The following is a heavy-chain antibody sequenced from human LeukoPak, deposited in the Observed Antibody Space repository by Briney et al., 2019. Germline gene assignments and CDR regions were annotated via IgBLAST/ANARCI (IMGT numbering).Heavy chain of an antibody. CDR3: ARGEIGYVPFDY. Sequence: ASVKVSCKASGYTFTGYYMHWVRQATGQGLEWMGWMNPNSGNTGYAQKFQGRVTMTRNTSISTAYMELSSLRSEDTAVYYCARGEIGYVPFDYWGQGTLVTVSS. J-gene: IGHJ4*02. CDR1: GYTFTGYY. D-gene: IGHD5-12*01. V-gene: IGHV1-8*02. CDR2: MNPNSGNT.